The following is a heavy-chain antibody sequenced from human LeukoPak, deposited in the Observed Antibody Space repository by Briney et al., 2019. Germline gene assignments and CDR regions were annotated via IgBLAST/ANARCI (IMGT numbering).Heavy chain of an antibody. J-gene: IGHJ3*02. D-gene: IGHD3-22*01. CDR1: GFTFTSSA. V-gene: IGHV1-58*02. CDR2: IVVGSGNT. Sequence: ASVTVSCKASGFTFTSSAMQWVRQAHGQRLEWIGWIVVGSGNTNYAQTFQERVTITRDMSTSTAYMELSSLRSEDTAVYYCAAVNYYDSSGYYANDAFDIWGRGTMVTVSS. CDR3: AAVNYYDSSGYYANDAFDI.